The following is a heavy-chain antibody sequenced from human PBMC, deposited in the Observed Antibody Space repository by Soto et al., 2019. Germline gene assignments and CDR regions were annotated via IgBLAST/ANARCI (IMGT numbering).Heavy chain of an antibody. D-gene: IGHD6-19*01. CDR1: GGSVSSGDSY. CDR3: ARDYNSGWFGH. J-gene: IGHJ5*02. Sequence: HVQLQESGPGLVKPSETLSLTCTVSGGSVSSGDSYWSWIRQSPGKGLEWIGTIYYSASTNYNPSLKSRVTISIDTSKNQFSLKLSSVTAADTAVYYCARDYNSGWFGHWGQGTLATVSS. CDR2: IYYSAST. V-gene: IGHV4-61*08.